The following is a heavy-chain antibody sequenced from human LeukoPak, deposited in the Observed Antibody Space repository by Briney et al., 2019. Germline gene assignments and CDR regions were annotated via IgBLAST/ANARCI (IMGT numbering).Heavy chain of an antibody. D-gene: IGHD6-13*01. V-gene: IGHV4-30-4*01. J-gene: IGHJ4*02. CDR2: IYYSGST. CDR1: GFTFSNYA. Sequence: LSCAASGFTFSNYAMSWGRQAPRKGLEWIGYIYYSGSTYNTPSLKSRATISVDTSKNQSSLKLSSVTAADTAVYYCAREGSSWYFGGFDYWGQGTLVTVSS. CDR3: AREGSSWYFGGFDY.